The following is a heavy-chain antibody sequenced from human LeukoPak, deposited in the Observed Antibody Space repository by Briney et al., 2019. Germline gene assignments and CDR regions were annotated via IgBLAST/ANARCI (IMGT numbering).Heavy chain of an antibody. CDR3: ASHSSSYYYYGMDV. CDR2: IYSGGST. V-gene: IGHV3-53*01. J-gene: IGHJ6*02. CDR1: GFTVSSNY. D-gene: IGHD6-6*01. Sequence: GGSLRLSCAASGFTVSSNYMSWDRQAPGKGLEWVSVIYSGGSTYYADSVKGRFTISRDNSKNTLYLQMNSLRAEDTAVYYCASHSSSYYYYGMDVWGQGTTATVSS.